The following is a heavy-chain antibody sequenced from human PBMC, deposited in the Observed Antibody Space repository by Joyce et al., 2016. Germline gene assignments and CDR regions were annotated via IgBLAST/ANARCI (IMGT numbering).Heavy chain of an antibody. V-gene: IGHV1-3*01. D-gene: IGHD4-17*01. CDR1: GYTFSNYA. Sequence: QVQLVQSGAEVKKPGASVKVSCKASGYTFSNYAMHWVRQAPGQRLEWMGWINPGNGNPKYSQKFQGRVTITRDTSASTAYMELSSLRSEDTAVYYCARYHTVTTSGGFDIWGQGTMVTVSS. CDR2: INPGNGNP. J-gene: IGHJ3*02. CDR3: ARYHTVTTSGGFDI.